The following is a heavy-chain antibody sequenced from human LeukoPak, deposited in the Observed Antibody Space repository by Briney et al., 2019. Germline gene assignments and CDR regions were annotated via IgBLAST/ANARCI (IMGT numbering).Heavy chain of an antibody. V-gene: IGHV4-30-4*01. CDR3: AGDIYGDSQFDY. Sequence: SETLSLTCTVSGGSISSGDYYWSWIRQPPGKGLEWIGYIYYSGSTYYNPSLKSRVTISVDTSKNQSSLKLSSVTAADTAVYYCAGDIYGDSQFDYWGQGTLVTVSS. D-gene: IGHD4-17*01. J-gene: IGHJ4*02. CDR1: GGSISSGDYY. CDR2: IYYSGST.